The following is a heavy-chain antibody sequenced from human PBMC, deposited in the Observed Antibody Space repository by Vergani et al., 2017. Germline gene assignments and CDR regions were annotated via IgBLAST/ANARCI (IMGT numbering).Heavy chain of an antibody. CDR1: GGSISSGSYY. J-gene: IGHJ6*02. D-gene: IGHD3-9*01. CDR2: IYTSGST. CDR3: ARQNILGYYYYGMDV. V-gene: IGHV4-61*02. Sequence: QVQLQESGPGLVKPSQTLSLTCTVSGGSISSGSYYWSWIRQPAGKGLEWIGRIYTSGSTNYTPSLKSRVTIAVDTSKNQFYLKLCSVTAADTAVYYCARQNILGYYYYGMDVWGQ.